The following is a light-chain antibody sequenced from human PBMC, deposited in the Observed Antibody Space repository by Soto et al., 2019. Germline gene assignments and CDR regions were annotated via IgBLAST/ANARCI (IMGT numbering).Light chain of an antibody. Sequence: EIVLTQSPATLSLSPGERATLSCRASQSVRRNLAWYQQKPGQAPRLLIYDASIRATGIPDRFSGSGSGTDFTLSISRLEPEDSAVYYCQQYGSSITFGGGTKVDIK. CDR1: QSVRRN. CDR3: QQYGSSIT. V-gene: IGKV3-20*01. J-gene: IGKJ4*01. CDR2: DAS.